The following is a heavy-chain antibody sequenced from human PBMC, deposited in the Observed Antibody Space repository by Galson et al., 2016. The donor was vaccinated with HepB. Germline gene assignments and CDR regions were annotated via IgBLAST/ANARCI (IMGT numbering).Heavy chain of an antibody. J-gene: IGHJ5*02. V-gene: IGHV3-33*01. Sequence: SLRLSCAASGFSFGNYGMHWVRQAPGKGLEWVAVIWSDGTNKNYADSVQGRFTISRDNAKKSQYLQMNSLRAEDTAVYYCARVVRQGWLSEYNWFDPWGQGTLVTVSS. D-gene: IGHD3-22*01. CDR2: IWSDGTNK. CDR3: ARVVRQGWLSEYNWFDP. CDR1: GFSFGNYG.